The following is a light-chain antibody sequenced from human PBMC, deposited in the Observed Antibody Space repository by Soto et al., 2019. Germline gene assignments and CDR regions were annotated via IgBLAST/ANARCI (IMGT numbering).Light chain of an antibody. CDR3: QQYGSSPPYT. CDR2: GAS. Sequence: LTQSPGTLSLSPGERATLSCRASHSVSSSYLAWYQQKPGQAPRLLIYGASSRATGIPDRFSGSGSGTDFTLTISRLEPEDFAVYYCQQYGSSPPYTFGQGTKLEIK. V-gene: IGKV3-20*01. J-gene: IGKJ2*01. CDR1: HSVSSSY.